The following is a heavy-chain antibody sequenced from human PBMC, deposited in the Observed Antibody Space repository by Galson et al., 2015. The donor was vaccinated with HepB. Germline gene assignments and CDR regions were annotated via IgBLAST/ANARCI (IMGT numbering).Heavy chain of an antibody. CDR3: AKSPVITPDALDM. V-gene: IGHV3-23*01. J-gene: IGHJ3*02. CDR1: GFTFNRHA. Sequence: SLRLSCAASGFTFNRHAMNWVRQAPGKGLEWVSGVSASGAGTYYADSVKGRFTISRDNSKNTLYLQMNSLRAEDTAVYYCAKSPVITPDALDMWGQGTMVTVSA. D-gene: IGHD4-23*01. CDR2: VSASGAGT.